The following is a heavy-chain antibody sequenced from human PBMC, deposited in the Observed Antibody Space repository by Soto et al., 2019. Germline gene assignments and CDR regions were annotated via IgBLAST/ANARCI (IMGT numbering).Heavy chain of an antibody. CDR1: GFSFSSYG. J-gene: IGHJ4*02. CDR3: ARGTFYYDSSGHYAPEY. CDR2: ISYDGSNK. Sequence: PGGSLRLSCAASGFSFSSYGMHWVRQAPGKGLEWEAFISYDGSNKYYADSVKGRFTISRDNSMDTLYLQMNGLRAEDTAVYYCARGTFYYDSSGHYAPEYWGQGTLVTVSS. V-gene: IGHV3-33*01. D-gene: IGHD3-22*01.